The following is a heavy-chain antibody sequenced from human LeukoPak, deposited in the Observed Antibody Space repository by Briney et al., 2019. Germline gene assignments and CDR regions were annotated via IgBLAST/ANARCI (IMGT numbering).Heavy chain of an antibody. Sequence: PGGSLRLSCAASGFTLSSYDMHWVRQATGKGLEWVSAIGTAGDTYYPGSVKGRFTISRENAKNSLYLQMNSLRAGDTAVYYCARGVSPPDGPYYYYGMDVWGQGTTVTVSS. D-gene: IGHD1-14*01. CDR2: IGTAGDT. CDR3: ARGVSPPDGPYYYYGMDV. V-gene: IGHV3-13*01. J-gene: IGHJ6*02. CDR1: GFTLSSYD.